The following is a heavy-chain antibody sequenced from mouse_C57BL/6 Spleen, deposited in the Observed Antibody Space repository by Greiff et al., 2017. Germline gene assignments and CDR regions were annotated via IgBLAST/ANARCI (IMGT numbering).Heavy chain of an antibody. CDR1: GYTFTDYE. D-gene: IGHD2-2*01. Sequence: QVQLQQSGAELVRPGASVTLSCKASGYTFTDYEMHWVKQTPVHGLEWIGAIDPETGGTAYNQKFKGKAILTADKSSSTAYMELRSLTSEDSAVYYCTRRGLRRDFDYWGQGTTLTVSS. CDR2: IDPETGGT. CDR3: TRRGLRRDFDY. J-gene: IGHJ2*01. V-gene: IGHV1-15*01.